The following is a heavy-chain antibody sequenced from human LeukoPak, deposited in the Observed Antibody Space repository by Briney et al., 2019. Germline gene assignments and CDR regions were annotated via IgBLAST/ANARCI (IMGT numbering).Heavy chain of an antibody. CDR3: AREGDYYDSGGYYRIDF. V-gene: IGHV4-59*01. CDR2: VYHSGST. Sequence: PSETLSLTSTVSGGSINAYYWSWIRQPPGKGLEWIGYVYHSGSTNYNPSLKSRVTMSVDTSNNQFSLKLSSVTAADTAMYYCAREGDYYDSGGYYRIDFWGQGTLVTVSS. CDR1: GGSINAYY. J-gene: IGHJ4*02. D-gene: IGHD3-22*01.